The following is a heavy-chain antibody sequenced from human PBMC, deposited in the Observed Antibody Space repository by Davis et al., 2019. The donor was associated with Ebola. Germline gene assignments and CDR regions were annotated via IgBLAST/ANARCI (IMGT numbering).Heavy chain of an antibody. CDR2: ITWNSGTI. CDR3: AKVAARKNYYYAMDV. CDR1: RFTFDDYA. D-gene: IGHD2-15*01. Sequence: SLKISCVASRFTFDDYAMHWVRQAPGKGLEWVSGITWNSGTIGYADSVKGRFTISRDNAKNSLYLQMNSLRAEDTAIYYCAKVAARKNYYYAMDVWGKGTTVTVSS. J-gene: IGHJ6*04. V-gene: IGHV3-9*01.